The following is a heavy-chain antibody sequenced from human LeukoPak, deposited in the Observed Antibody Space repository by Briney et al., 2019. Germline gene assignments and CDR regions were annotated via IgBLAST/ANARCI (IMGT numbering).Heavy chain of an antibody. Sequence: GGSLRLSCAASGFTFIIYSMNWVRQAPGKGLEWASYISSSSSIIYYADSVKGRFTISRDNAKNSLYLQMNSLRAEDTAVYYCARENYGDGDYWGQGTLVTVSS. CDR1: GFTFIIYS. V-gene: IGHV3-48*04. CDR3: ARENYGDGDY. CDR2: ISSSSSII. D-gene: IGHD4-17*01. J-gene: IGHJ4*02.